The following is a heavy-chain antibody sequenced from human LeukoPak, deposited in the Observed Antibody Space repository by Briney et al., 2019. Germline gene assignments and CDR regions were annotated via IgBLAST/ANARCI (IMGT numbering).Heavy chain of an antibody. D-gene: IGHD3-10*01. V-gene: IGHV3-21*01. CDR3: ARILHGSGSYGLDH. CDR1: GFTFSSYS. CDR2: ISSSSSYI. Sequence: GGSLRLSCAASGFTFSSYSMNWVRQAPGKGLEWVSSISSSSSYIYYADSVKGRFTISRDNAKNSLYLQMNSLRAEDTAVYYCARILHGSGSYGLDHWGQGTLVTVSS. J-gene: IGHJ4*02.